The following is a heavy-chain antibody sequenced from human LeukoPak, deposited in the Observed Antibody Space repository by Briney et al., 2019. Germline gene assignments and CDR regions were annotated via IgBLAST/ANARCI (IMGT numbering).Heavy chain of an antibody. CDR2: MNPNSGNT. D-gene: IGHD3-9*01. V-gene: IGHV1-8*01. Sequence: ASVKVSCKASGYTFTSYDINWVRQATGQGLEWMGWMNPNSGNTGYAQKFQGRVTMTRNTSISAAYMELSSLRSEDTAVYYCARDSLVMFPYYYYYMDVWGKGTTVTVSS. CDR1: GYTFTSYD. CDR3: ARDSLVMFPYYYYYMDV. J-gene: IGHJ6*03.